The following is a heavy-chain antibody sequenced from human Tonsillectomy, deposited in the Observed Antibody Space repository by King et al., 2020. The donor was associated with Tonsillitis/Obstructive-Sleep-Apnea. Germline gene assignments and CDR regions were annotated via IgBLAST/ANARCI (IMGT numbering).Heavy chain of an antibody. Sequence: VQLVESGGGVVQPGRSLRLSCAASGFTFSSYAMHWVRQAPGKGLEGVAVISYDGSNKYYADSVKGRFTISRDNSKNTLYLQMNSLRAEDTTVFYCARDRTYYYGSGSFDYWGQGTLVTVSS. CDR1: GFTFSSYA. CDR3: ARDRTYYYGSGSFDY. D-gene: IGHD3-10*01. V-gene: IGHV3-30*04. CDR2: ISYDGSNK. J-gene: IGHJ4*02.